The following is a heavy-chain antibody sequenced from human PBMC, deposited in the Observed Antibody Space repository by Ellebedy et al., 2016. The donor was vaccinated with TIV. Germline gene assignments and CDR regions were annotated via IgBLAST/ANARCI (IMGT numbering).Heavy chain of an antibody. CDR2: IKSDGSAT. Sequence: LSLTCAASGFTFSSDWMHWVRQAPGKGLVWVSRIKSDGSATSYADSVKGRFTVSRDNAANSVYLQMNSLRDEDTAVYYCARDWTARDLGYWGQGTQVSVSS. J-gene: IGHJ4*02. CDR1: GFTFSSDW. V-gene: IGHV3-74*01. CDR3: ARDWTARDLGY. D-gene: IGHD6-6*01.